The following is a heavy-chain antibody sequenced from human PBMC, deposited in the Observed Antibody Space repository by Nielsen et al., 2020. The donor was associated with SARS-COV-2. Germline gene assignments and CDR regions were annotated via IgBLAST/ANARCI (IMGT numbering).Heavy chain of an antibody. J-gene: IGHJ4*02. Sequence: SVKVSCKASGYTFTSYGISWVRQAPGQGLEWMGGIIPIFGTANYAQKFQGRVTITADESTSTAYMELSSLRSEDTAVYYCARGRPYEQFDYWGQGTLVTVSS. CDR3: ARGRPYEQFDY. CDR1: GYTFTSYG. V-gene: IGHV1-69*13. CDR2: IIPIFGTA. D-gene: IGHD3-3*01.